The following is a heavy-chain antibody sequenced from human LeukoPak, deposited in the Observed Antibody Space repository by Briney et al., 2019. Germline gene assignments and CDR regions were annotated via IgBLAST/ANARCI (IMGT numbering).Heavy chain of an antibody. D-gene: IGHD2-15*01. CDR2: IYYSGST. CDR3: ARGLRVVAPYFDY. V-gene: IGHV4-39*07. J-gene: IGHJ4*02. Sequence: PSETLSFICTVSGGSISSSSYYWGWIRQPPGKGLEWIGSIYYSGSTYYNPSLKSRVTISVDTSKNQFSLKLSSVTAADTAVYYCARGLRVVAPYFDYWGQGTLVTVSS. CDR1: GGSISSSSYY.